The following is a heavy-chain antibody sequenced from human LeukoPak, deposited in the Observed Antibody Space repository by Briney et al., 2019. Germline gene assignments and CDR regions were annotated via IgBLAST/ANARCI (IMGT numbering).Heavy chain of an antibody. V-gene: IGHV6-1*01. J-gene: IGHJ4*02. D-gene: IGHD6-6*01. CDR3: ARGSSISPRSVDT. CDR1: GDSVSSNSAA. CDR2: TYYRSRWSN. Sequence: SQTLSLTCAISGDSVSSNSAAWNWIRQSPSRGLEWLGRTYYRSRWSNDYAVSVKSRITINPDTSKNQFSLQLNSVTPEDTAVYYCARGSSISPRSVDTWGQGALVTVSS.